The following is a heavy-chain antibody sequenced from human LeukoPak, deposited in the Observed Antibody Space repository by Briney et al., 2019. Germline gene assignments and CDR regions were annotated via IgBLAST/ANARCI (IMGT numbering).Heavy chain of an antibody. Sequence: ASVKVSCKASGYTFTSYYMHWVRQATGQGLEWMGWMNPNSGNTGYAQKSQDRLTMTRDTSTSTVYMELSSLRSGDTALYYCASRIEQAFDIWGQGTMVTVSS. CDR3: ASRIEQAFDI. J-gene: IGHJ3*02. CDR2: MNPNSGNT. CDR1: GYTFTSYY. D-gene: IGHD1-14*01. V-gene: IGHV1-8*02.